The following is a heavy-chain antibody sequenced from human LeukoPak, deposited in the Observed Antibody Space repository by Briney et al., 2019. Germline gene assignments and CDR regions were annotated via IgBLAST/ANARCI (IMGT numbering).Heavy chain of an antibody. CDR1: GFTVSSNH. J-gene: IGHJ4*02. CDR2: IYSGGST. Sequence: TGGSLRLSCAASGFTVSSNHMSWVRQAPGKGLEWVSVIYSGGSTYYADSVKGRFTISRDNSKNTLYLQMNSLRAEDTAVYYCAKVDPVWSGYYTVDYWGQGTLVTVSS. D-gene: IGHD3-3*01. CDR3: AKVDPVWSGYYTVDY. V-gene: IGHV3-53*01.